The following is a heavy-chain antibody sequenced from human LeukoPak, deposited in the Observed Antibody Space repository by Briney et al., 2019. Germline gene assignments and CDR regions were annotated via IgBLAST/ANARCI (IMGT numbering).Heavy chain of an antibody. V-gene: IGHV3-30*02. CDR3: AKDRSYLAFDY. CDR2: IRFDGVNK. CDR1: GFTFSSYA. J-gene: IGHJ4*02. D-gene: IGHD5-18*01. Sequence: QSGGSLRLSCAASGFTFSSYAMHWVRQTPGKGLEWVAFIRFDGVNKYYADSVKGRFTISRDNSKNTLYLQMNSLRAEDTAVYYCAKDRSYLAFDYWGQGTLVTVSS.